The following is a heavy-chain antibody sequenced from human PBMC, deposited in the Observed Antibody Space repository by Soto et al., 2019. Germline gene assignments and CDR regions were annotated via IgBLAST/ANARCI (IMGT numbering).Heavy chain of an antibody. Sequence: GASVKVSCKAPCFNFKQYGIRLLRHSHGQGLECMGWISAYNGDKNYAQSLQGRVTMTTDTSTNIAYMELRSLTSDDTAVYYCARHPYDFWSGYHDNWFDTWGQGTLVTVSS. CDR2: ISAYNGDK. CDR3: ARHPYDFWSGYHDNWFDT. V-gene: IGHV1-18*01. J-gene: IGHJ5*02. D-gene: IGHD3-3*01. CDR1: CFNFKQYG.